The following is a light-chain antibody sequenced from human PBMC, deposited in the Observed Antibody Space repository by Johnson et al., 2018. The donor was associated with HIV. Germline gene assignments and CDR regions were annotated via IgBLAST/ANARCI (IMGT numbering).Light chain of an antibody. Sequence: HSVLTQPPSVSAAPGQKVTISCSGSSSNIGNNYVSWYQQLPGTAPKLLIYDNNKRPSGIPDRFSGSKSGTSATLGINGLQPGDEAEYYCGTWDSSLSAYVFGTGTKVTVL. CDR2: DNN. CDR3: GTWDSSLSAYV. V-gene: IGLV1-51*01. J-gene: IGLJ1*01. CDR1: SSNIGNNY.